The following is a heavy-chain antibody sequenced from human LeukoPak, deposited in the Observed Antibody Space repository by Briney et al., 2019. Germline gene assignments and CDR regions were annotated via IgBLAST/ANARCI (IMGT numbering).Heavy chain of an antibody. CDR3: ARDANSGYDDYYGMDV. Sequence: PGGSLRLSCAASGFSFISYGMHWVRQAPGKGLEWVGVISDDGRNKKYADSVKGRFTISRDNSKDTLYLQMNSLRDEDTAVYYCARDANSGYDDYYGMDVWGQGTTVTVSS. CDR1: GFSFISYG. D-gene: IGHD5-12*01. CDR2: ISDDGRNK. V-gene: IGHV3-30*03. J-gene: IGHJ6*02.